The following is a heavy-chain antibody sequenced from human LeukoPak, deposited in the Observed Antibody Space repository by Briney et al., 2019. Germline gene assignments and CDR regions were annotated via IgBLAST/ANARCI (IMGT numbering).Heavy chain of an antibody. J-gene: IGHJ4*02. CDR1: GFTFSSYG. Sequence: GGSLRLSCAASGFTFSSYGMHWVRQAPGKGLEWVAFIRYDGSNKYYADSVKGRFTISRDNSKNTLYLQMNGLRAEDTAVYYCAKDQGYSGYDPIYYWGQGTLVTVSS. V-gene: IGHV3-30*02. D-gene: IGHD5-12*01. CDR2: IRYDGSNK. CDR3: AKDQGYSGYDPIYY.